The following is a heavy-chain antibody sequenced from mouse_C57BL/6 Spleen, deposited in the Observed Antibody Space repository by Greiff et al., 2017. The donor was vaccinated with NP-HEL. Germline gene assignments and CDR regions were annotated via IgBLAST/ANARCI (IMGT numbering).Heavy chain of an antibody. CDR1: GYTFTSYG. Sequence: QVQLQQSGAELARPGASVKLSCKASGYTFTSYGISWVKQRTGQGLEWIGEIYPRSGNTYYNEKFKGKATLTADKYSSIAYMELRSLTAEDSAVYFCAKNFDYWGQGTTLTVSS. CDR2: IYPRSGNT. CDR3: AKNFDY. J-gene: IGHJ2*01. V-gene: IGHV1-81*01.